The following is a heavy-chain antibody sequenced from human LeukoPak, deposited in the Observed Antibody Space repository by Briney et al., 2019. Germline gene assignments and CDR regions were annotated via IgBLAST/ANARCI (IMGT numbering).Heavy chain of an antibody. J-gene: IGHJ4*02. CDR3: TRDQYDFWSGYPGIDY. Sequence: GGSLSLSCTASGFTFGDYAMSWVRQAPGKGLEWVGFIRSKAYGGTTEYAASVKGRFTISRDDSKSIAYLQMNSLKTEDTAVYYCTRDQYDFWSGYPGIDYWGQGTLVTVSS. CDR1: GFTFGDYA. CDR2: IRSKAYGGTT. D-gene: IGHD3-3*01. V-gene: IGHV3-49*04.